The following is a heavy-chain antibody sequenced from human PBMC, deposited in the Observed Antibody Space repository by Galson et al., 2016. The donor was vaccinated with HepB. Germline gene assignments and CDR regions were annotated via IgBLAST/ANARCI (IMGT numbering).Heavy chain of an antibody. V-gene: IGHV4-31*03. CDR3: ARGYYYGSGEKYYFDF. J-gene: IGHJ4*02. CDR2: IYYSGST. CDR1: GVSISSSGYY. D-gene: IGHD3-10*01. Sequence: TLSLTCTVSGVSISSSGYYWSWIRQHPGKGLEWIGYIYYSGSTYYNPSLRSRITISSDTSTNQFSLKLSSVTAADTAVFYCARGYYYGSGEKYYFDFWGQGTLVTVSS.